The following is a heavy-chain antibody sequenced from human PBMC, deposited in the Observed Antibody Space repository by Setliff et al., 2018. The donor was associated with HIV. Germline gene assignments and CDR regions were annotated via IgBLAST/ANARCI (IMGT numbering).Heavy chain of an antibody. D-gene: IGHD6-19*01. CDR1: GFTFDDYA. J-gene: IGHJ4*02. V-gene: IGHV3-48*04. CDR2: ISSSSSTI. Sequence: GGSLRLSCAASGFTFDDYAMHWVRQPPGKGLEWVSYISSSSSTIYYADSAKGRFTISRDNAKNSVYLQMNTLRAEDTAVYYCARRGSSGWSFDYWGQGTLVTVSS. CDR3: ARRGSSGWSFDY.